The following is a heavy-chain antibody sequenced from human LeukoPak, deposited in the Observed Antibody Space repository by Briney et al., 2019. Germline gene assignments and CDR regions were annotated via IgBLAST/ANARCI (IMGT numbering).Heavy chain of an antibody. D-gene: IGHD4-17*01. Sequence: GGSLRLSCAASGFSFSSYAMSWVRQAPGKGLEWVSSISGSGGSTHYADSMKGRFTISRDNSKITLYLQMNSLRVEDTAVYYCAKDSDAVTTCLDSWGQGTLVAVSS. CDR1: GFSFSSYA. J-gene: IGHJ4*02. CDR3: AKDSDAVTTCLDS. CDR2: ISGSGGST. V-gene: IGHV3-23*01.